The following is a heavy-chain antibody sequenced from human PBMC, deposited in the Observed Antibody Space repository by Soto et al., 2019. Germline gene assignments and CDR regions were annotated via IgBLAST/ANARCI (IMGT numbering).Heavy chain of an antibody. CDR2: IFPGDSDT. D-gene: IGHD1-7*01. CDR3: ARGGIIGTPPGY. Sequence: GESLKISCQGSGYDFGAHWIGWVRQMPGKGLEWMGIIFPGDSDTRYRPSFQGQVTISADRSINTAYLQWSSLKASDTAMYFCARGGIIGTPPGYWGQGTQVTVSS. V-gene: IGHV5-51*01. J-gene: IGHJ4*02. CDR1: GYDFGAHW.